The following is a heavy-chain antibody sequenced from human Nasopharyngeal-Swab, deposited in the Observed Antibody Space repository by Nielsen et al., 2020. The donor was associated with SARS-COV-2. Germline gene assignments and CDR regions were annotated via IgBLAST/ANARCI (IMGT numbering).Heavy chain of an antibody. CDR1: GGSFSGYY. CDR2: INHSGST. CDR3: ARGHSNDSFDY. D-gene: IGHD4-11*01. Sequence: GSLRLSCAVYGGSFSGYYWSWIRQPPGKGLEWIGEINHSGSTNYNPSLKSRVTISVDTSKNQFSPKLSSVTAADTAVYYCARGHSNDSFDYWGQGTLVTVSS. J-gene: IGHJ4*02. V-gene: IGHV4-34*01.